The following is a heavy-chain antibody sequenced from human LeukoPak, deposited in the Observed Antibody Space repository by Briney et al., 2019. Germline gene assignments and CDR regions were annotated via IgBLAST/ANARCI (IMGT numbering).Heavy chain of an antibody. D-gene: IGHD3-3*01. CDR3: AIFGVVKRTFDY. J-gene: IGHJ4*02. CDR1: GGTFGSYA. Sequence: SVKVSCKASGGTFGSYAISWVRQAPGQGLEWMGGIIPIFGTANYAQKFQGRVTITADESTSTAYMELSSLRSEDTAVYYCAIFGVVKRTFDYWGQGTLVTVSS. CDR2: IIPIFGTA. V-gene: IGHV1-69*13.